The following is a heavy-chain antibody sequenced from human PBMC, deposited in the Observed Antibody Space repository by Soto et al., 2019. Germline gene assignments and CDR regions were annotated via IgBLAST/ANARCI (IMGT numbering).Heavy chain of an antibody. CDR3: AGRAMWQQLVPDYGMNV. Sequence: ASVKVSCKASGYPFTGYYMHWVRQAPGQGPEWMGWINPNNAETHYVQKFQGRVAMTGDTSISTAYMELTRLRSDDTAVYYCAGRAMWQQLVPDYGMNVWGQGTTVTVSS. V-gene: IGHV1-2*02. CDR1: GYPFTGYY. D-gene: IGHD6-13*01. CDR2: INPNNAET. J-gene: IGHJ6*02.